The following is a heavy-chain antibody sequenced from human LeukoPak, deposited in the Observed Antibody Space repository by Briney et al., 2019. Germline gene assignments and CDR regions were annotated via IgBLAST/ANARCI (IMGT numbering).Heavy chain of an antibody. J-gene: IGHJ5*02. CDR3: ARSNYDFWSGYEDNSFDP. CDR2: IYYSGST. Sequence: SETLSLTCTVSGGSISSYYWNWIRQPPGKGLEWIGYIYYSGSTNYNPSLKSRVTISVDTSKNQFSLKLSSVTAADTAVYYCARSNYDFWSGYEDNSFDPWGQGTLVTVSS. CDR1: GGSISSYY. V-gene: IGHV4-59*01. D-gene: IGHD3-3*01.